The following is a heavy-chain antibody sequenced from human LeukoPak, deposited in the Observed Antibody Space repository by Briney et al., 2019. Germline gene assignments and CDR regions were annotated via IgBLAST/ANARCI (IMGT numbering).Heavy chain of an antibody. CDR2: INTNTDNP. Sequence: GASVNVSCKASGYTFTNYAMNWVRQAPGQGLEWMGWINTNTDNPTYAQGFTGRFVFSLDTSVSTAYLQISNLKAEDTAVYYCAIDTSGWFDYWGQGTLVTVSS. CDR1: GYTFTNYA. V-gene: IGHV7-4-1*02. CDR3: AIDTSGWFDY. J-gene: IGHJ4*02. D-gene: IGHD6-19*01.